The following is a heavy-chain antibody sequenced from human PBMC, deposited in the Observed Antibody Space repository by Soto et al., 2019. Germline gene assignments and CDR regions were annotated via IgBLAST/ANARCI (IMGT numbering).Heavy chain of an antibody. J-gene: IGHJ4*02. V-gene: IGHV5-10-1*01. CDR1: GYIFTSYW. D-gene: IGHD3-16*01. CDR3: ARLPVLSLVAVWGFDY. CDR2: IDPTDSYT. Sequence: GESLKISCKVSGYIFTSYWISWVRQMPGKGLEWMGRIDPTDSYTDYSPSFQGHVTISVDKSINTAYLQWSSLKASDSAMYYCARLPVLSLVAVWGFDYWGLGTLVTVSS.